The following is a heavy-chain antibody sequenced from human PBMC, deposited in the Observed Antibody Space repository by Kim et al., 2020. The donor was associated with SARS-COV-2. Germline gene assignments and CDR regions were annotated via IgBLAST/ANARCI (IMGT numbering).Heavy chain of an antibody. J-gene: IGHJ3*02. D-gene: IGHD3-10*01. CDR1: GFTFSSYA. CDR3: ATNEVLWFGDTAFDI. Sequence: GGSLRLSCAASGFTFSSYAMSWVRQAPGKGLEWVSAIRGSGGSTYYADSVKGRFTISRDNSKNTMYLQMNSLRAEDTAVYYCATNEVLWFGDTAFDIWGQGETVTVSP. V-gene: IGHV3-23*01. CDR2: IRGSGGST.